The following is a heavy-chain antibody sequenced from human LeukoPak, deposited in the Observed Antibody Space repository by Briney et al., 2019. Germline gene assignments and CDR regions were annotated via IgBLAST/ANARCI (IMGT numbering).Heavy chain of an antibody. CDR2: ISSSGSTI. J-gene: IGHJ1*01. CDR1: GFTFSSYS. D-gene: IGHD2-15*01. V-gene: IGHV3-48*04. Sequence: GGSLRLSCAASGFTFSSYSMNWVRQAPGKGLEWVSYISSSGSTIYYADSVKGRFTISRDNAKNSLYLQMNSLRAEDTAVYYCARDYCSGGSCREYFQHWGQGTLVTVSS. CDR3: ARDYCSGGSCREYFQH.